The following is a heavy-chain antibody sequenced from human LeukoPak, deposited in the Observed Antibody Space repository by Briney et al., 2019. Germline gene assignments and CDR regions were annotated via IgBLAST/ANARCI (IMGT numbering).Heavy chain of an antibody. D-gene: IGHD1-1*01. J-gene: IGHJ4*02. CDR1: GLTVSNNY. V-gene: IGHV3-53*01. CDR2: IYSGGAT. Sequence: GGSLRLSCAASGLTVSNNYMSWVGQPPGKGLEWVSVIYSGGATYYADSVKGRFTISRDNSKNTLYLQMNSLRVEDTAVYYCAKTGNPATGDHWGQGTLVTVSS. CDR3: AKTGNPATGDH.